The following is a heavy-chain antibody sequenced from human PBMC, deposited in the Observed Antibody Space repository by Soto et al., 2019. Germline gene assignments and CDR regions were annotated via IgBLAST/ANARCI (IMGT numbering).Heavy chain of an antibody. V-gene: IGHV1-58*01. CDR3: AAGTTVTPFDWFDP. D-gene: IGHD4-17*01. CDR1: GFTFTSSA. J-gene: IGHJ5*02. Sequence: SVKVSCKASGFTFTSSAVQWVRQARGQRLEWIGWIVVGSGNTNYAQKFQERVTITRDMSTSTAYMELSSLRSEDTAVYYCAAGTTVTPFDWFDPWGQGTLVTVSS. CDR2: IVVGSGNT.